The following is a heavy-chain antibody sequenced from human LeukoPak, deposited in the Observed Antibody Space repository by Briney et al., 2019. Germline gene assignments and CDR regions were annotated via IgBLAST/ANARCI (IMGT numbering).Heavy chain of an antibody. Sequence: GGSLRLSCAASGFTFSSYAMSWVRQAPGKGLEWVSAISGSGGSTYYADSVKGRFTISRDKSKNTLYLQMNSLRAEDTAVYYCAKRITLIVVVPVVDYWGQGTLVTVSS. CDR1: GFTFSSYA. D-gene: IGHD3-22*01. CDR3: AKRITLIVVVPVVDY. CDR2: ISGSGGST. V-gene: IGHV3-23*01. J-gene: IGHJ4*02.